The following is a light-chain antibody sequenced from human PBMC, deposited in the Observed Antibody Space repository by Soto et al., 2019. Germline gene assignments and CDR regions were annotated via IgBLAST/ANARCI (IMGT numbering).Light chain of an antibody. CDR1: QSVSSNY. Sequence: EIVLTQSPGTLSLSPWERATLSCRASQSVSSNYLAWYQQKPGQAPRLLIYSASNRATGIPDRFSGSGSGTDFTLTISRLEPEDFAVYYCQQYGSSPYTFGQGTKLEIK. J-gene: IGKJ2*01. CDR3: QQYGSSPYT. V-gene: IGKV3-20*01. CDR2: SAS.